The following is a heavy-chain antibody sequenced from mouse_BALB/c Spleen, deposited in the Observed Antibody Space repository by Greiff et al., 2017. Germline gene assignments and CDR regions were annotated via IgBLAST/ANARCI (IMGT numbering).Heavy chain of an antibody. CDR1: GYTFTSYY. Sequence: QVQLQQSGAELVKPGASVKLSCKASGYTFTSYYMYWVKQRPGQGLEWIGEINPSNGGTNFNEKFKSKATLTVDKSSSTAYMQLSSLTSEDSAVYYCTRRGSTSYFDVWGAGTTVTVSS. CDR2: INPSNGGT. J-gene: IGHJ1*01. CDR3: TRRGSTSYFDV. D-gene: IGHD1-1*01. V-gene: IGHV1S81*02.